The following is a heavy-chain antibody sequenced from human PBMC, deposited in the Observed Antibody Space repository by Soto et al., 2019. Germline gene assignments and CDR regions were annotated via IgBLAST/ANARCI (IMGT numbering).Heavy chain of an antibody. V-gene: IGHV2-5*02. CDR1: GFSLSTTGVG. D-gene: IGHD3-22*01. CDR3: AHIRITMIVGAGYFQH. J-gene: IGHJ1*01. Sequence: QITLKESGPTLVKPTQTLTLTCTFSGFSLSTTGVGVGWIRQPPGKALEWLALIYWDDDKRYSPSLKSRLTITKDTSKIQVVVTMTNMDPVDTATYYCAHIRITMIVGAGYFQHWGQGTLFTVSS. CDR2: IYWDDDK.